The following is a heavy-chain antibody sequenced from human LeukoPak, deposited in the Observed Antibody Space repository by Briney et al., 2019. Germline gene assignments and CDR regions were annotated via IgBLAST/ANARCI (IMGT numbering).Heavy chain of an antibody. V-gene: IGHV3-23*01. J-gene: IGHJ4*02. D-gene: IGHD5-12*01. CDR1: GFIFSSYG. CDR2: ISASGGRT. CDR3: ARGLRGPDY. Sequence: PGGSLRLSCAASGFIFSSYGMSWVRQAPGKGLEWVSAISASGGRTNYADSVKGRFTISRDNTKNTLYLQMNNLRAEDTALYYCARGLRGPDYWGQGTLVTVSS.